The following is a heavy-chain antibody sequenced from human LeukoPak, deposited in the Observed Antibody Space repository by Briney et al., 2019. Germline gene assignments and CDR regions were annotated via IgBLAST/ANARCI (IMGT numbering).Heavy chain of an antibody. J-gene: IGHJ6*04. D-gene: IGHD3-10*02. CDR2: ISGSSSYI. Sequence: GGSLRLSCAASGFTFSSSAMSWVRQAPGKGLEWVSSISGSSSYIHYADSVKGRFTISRDNAKNSLYLQMNSLRAEDTAVYYCAELGITMIGGVWGKGTTVTISS. V-gene: IGHV3-21*01. CDR3: AELGITMIGGV. CDR1: GFTFSSSA.